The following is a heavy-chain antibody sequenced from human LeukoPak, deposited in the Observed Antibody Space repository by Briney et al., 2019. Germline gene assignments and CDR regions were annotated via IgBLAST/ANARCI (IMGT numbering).Heavy chain of an antibody. CDR1: GYTFTGHY. J-gene: IGHJ5*01. Sequence: ASVEVSCKASGYTFTGHYMHWVRQAPGQGLEWMGWINPNSGGTNYAQKFQGWVTMTRDTSISTTYLGLSRLRYDDTAVYYCAREYSSSWFDSWGQGTLVTVSS. CDR2: INPNSGGT. D-gene: IGHD2-15*01. V-gene: IGHV1-2*04. CDR3: AREYSSSWFDS.